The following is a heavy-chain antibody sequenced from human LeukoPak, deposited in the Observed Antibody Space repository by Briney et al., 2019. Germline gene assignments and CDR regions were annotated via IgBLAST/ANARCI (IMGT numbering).Heavy chain of an antibody. Sequence: PGGSLRLSCAASGFTFSSYWVSWVRQAPGKGLEWVANIKQDGSEKYYVDSVKGRFTISRDNAKNSLYLQMNSLRAEDTAVYYCARDDCSSTSCYDAFDIWGQGTMVTVSS. CDR2: IKQDGSEK. D-gene: IGHD2-2*01. V-gene: IGHV3-7*01. CDR3: ARDDCSSTSCYDAFDI. CDR1: GFTFSSYW. J-gene: IGHJ3*02.